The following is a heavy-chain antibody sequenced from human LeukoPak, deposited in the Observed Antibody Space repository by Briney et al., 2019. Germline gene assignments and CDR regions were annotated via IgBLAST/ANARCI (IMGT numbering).Heavy chain of an antibody. V-gene: IGHV1-2*02. Sequence: ASVKVSCKASGYTFTGYYMHWVRQAPGQGLEWMGWINPNSGGTNYAQKFQGRVTMTRDTSISTAYMELSRLRSDDTAVYYCARDRSPAPGRSYGRGHFDYWGQGTLVTVSS. D-gene: IGHD5-18*01. J-gene: IGHJ4*02. CDR2: INPNSGGT. CDR3: ARDRSPAPGRSYGRGHFDY. CDR1: GYTFTGYY.